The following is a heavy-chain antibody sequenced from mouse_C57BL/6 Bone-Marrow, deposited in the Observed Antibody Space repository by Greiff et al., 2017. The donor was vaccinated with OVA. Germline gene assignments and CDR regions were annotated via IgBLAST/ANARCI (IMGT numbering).Heavy chain of an antibody. V-gene: IGHV5-17*01. CDR2: ISSGSSTI. CDR1: GFTFSDYG. D-gene: IGHD1-1*01. Sequence: EVQRVESGGGLVKPGGSLKLSCAASGFTFSDYGMHWVRQAPEKGLEWVAYISSGSSTIYYADTVKGRFTISRDNAKNTLFLHMTSLRSEDTAMYYCAHYGSSPFAYWGQGTLVTVSA. J-gene: IGHJ3*01. CDR3: AHYGSSPFAY.